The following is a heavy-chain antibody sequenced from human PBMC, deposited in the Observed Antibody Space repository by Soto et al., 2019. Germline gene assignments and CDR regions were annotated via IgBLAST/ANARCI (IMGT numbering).Heavy chain of an antibody. D-gene: IGHD5-12*01. CDR3: AKARRRDGYNPIDS. J-gene: IGHJ4*02. CDR1: GFTFSSYG. CDR2: ISYDGSNK. Sequence: QVQLVESGGGVVQPGRSLRLSCAASGFTFSSYGMHWVRQAPGKGLEWVAVISYDGSNKYYADSVKGRFTISRDNSKNTLYLQMNSLRAEDTAVYYCAKARRRDGYNPIDSWGQGTLVTVSS. V-gene: IGHV3-30*18.